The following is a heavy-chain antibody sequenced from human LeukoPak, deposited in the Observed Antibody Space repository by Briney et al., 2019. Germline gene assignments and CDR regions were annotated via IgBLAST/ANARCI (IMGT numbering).Heavy chain of an antibody. Sequence: GSLRLSCAASGFTFSSYSMNWVRQAPGKGLEWVSSISSSSSYIYYADSVKGRFTISRDNAKNSLYLQMNSLRAEDTAVYYCAYGGNSFAFDIWGQGTMVTVSS. CDR2: ISSSSSYI. J-gene: IGHJ3*02. CDR3: AYGGNSFAFDI. V-gene: IGHV3-21*01. CDR1: GFTFSSYS. D-gene: IGHD4-23*01.